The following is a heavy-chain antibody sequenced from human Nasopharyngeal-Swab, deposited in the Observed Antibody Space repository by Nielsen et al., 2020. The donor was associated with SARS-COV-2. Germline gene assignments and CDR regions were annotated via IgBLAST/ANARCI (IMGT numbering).Heavy chain of an antibody. V-gene: IGHV3-23*01. CDR1: GFSFRSYW. CDR3: AKGVGYGDTGCFDE. D-gene: IGHD4-17*01. CDR2: ISGSGGNT. J-gene: IGHJ4*02. Sequence: ETLSLTCVASGFSFRSYWMTWVRQAPGKGLEWVSGISGSGGNTYYADSVKGRFTISRDNSMETLYLQMNSLRVEDTAVYYCAKGVGYGDTGCFDEWGQGTLVSASS.